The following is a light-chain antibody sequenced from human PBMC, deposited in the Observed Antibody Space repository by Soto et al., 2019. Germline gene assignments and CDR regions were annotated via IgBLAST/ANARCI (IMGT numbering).Light chain of an antibody. J-gene: IGLJ1*01. V-gene: IGLV2-14*01. Sequence: QSALSQPASVSGSPGQSITISCTGTSSDVGGYNYVSWYQQHPGKALKLIIYEVSNRPSGVSNRFSGSKSGNTASLTIPGLQAEDEADYYCSSYASRRIYVFGSGTKVTVL. CDR2: EVS. CDR1: SSDVGGYNY. CDR3: SSYASRRIYV.